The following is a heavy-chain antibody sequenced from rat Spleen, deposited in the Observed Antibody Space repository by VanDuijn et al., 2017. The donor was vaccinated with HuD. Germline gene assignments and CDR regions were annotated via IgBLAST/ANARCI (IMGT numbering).Heavy chain of an antibody. V-gene: IGHV5-20*01. CDR2: ISYEGGST. Sequence: EVQLVESGGGLVQPGRSLKLSCAASGFTFSDYNMAWVRQAPKKGLEWVATISYEGGSTYYRDSVKGRFTISRNNAKSSLYLQMDSLRSEDTATYYCTTVVADYWGQGVMVTVSS. CDR1: GFTFSDYN. D-gene: IGHD1-1*01. J-gene: IGHJ2*01. CDR3: TTVVADY.